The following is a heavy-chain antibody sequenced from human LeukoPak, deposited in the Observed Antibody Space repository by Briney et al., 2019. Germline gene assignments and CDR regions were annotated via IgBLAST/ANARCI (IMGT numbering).Heavy chain of an antibody. CDR2: IMNDDVST. CDR1: GFTFSSFA. V-gene: IGHV3-23*01. CDR3: AKFRGGTYYHYCMDV. D-gene: IGHD1-1*01. Sequence: GGSLRLSCAVSGFTFSSFAMRWVRQAPGKGLEWVSTIMNDDVSTYYADSVKGRFTISRDNSKSTLYLQVNSLRAEDTAVYYCAKFRGGTYYHYCMDVWGKGTTVAVSS. J-gene: IGHJ6*03.